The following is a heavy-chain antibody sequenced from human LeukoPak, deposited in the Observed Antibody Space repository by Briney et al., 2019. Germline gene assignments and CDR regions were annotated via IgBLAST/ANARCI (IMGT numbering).Heavy chain of an antibody. CDR2: ISYDGSNK. J-gene: IGHJ4*02. CDR1: GFTFSSYG. V-gene: IGHV3-30*18. CDR3: AKELHGLDY. Sequence: GGSLRLSCAASGFTFSSYGVHWVRQAPGKGLEWVTVISYDGSNKYYADSVKGRFTISRDNSKNTLYLQMTSLRAEDTAVYYCAKELHGLDYWGQGTLVTVSS.